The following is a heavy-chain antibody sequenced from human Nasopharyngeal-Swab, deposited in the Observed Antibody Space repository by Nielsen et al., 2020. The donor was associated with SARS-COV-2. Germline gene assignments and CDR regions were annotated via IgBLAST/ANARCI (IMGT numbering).Heavy chain of an antibody. V-gene: IGHV4-61*01. J-gene: IGHJ4*02. CDR2: FSYTGIT. Sequence: GSLRLSCTASGGSISSGSIRSYYWSWIRQPPGKGLEWIGYFSYTGITNYNPSLKSRVTISVDMSKNQFSLKLSSVAAADTAVYYCAREVVGGLVDSWGQGTLVTVSS. CDR3: AREVVGGLVDS. D-gene: IGHD1-26*01. CDR1: GGSISSGSIRSYY.